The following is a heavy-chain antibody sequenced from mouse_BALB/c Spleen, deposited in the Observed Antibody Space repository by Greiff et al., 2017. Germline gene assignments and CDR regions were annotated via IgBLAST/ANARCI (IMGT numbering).Heavy chain of an antibody. V-gene: IGHV5-4*02. CDR1: GFTFSDYY. D-gene: IGHD2-4*01. CDR3: ARDYDYERYYAMDY. CDR2: ISDGGSYT. Sequence: EVKLVESGGGLVKPGGSLKLSCAASGFTFSDYYMYWVRQTPEKRLEWVATISDGGSYTYYPDSVKGRFTISRDNAKNNLYLQMSSLKSEDTAMYYCARDYDYERYYAMDYWGQGTSVTVSS. J-gene: IGHJ4*01.